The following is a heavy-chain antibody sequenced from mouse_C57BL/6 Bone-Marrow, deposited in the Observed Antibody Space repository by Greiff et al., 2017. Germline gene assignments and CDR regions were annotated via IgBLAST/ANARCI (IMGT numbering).Heavy chain of an antibody. CDR2: INPSNGGT. D-gene: IGHD2-4*01. J-gene: IGHJ2*01. CDR3: AKDYDYDGGYFDY. Sequence: EQPGTELVKPGASVKLSCKASGYTFTSYWMHWVKQRPGQGLEWIGNINPSNGGTNYNEKFKSKATLTVDKTSSTAYMQLSSLTSEDSAVYSCAKDYDYDGGYFDYWGQGTTLTVSS. CDR1: GYTFTSYW. V-gene: IGHV1-53*01.